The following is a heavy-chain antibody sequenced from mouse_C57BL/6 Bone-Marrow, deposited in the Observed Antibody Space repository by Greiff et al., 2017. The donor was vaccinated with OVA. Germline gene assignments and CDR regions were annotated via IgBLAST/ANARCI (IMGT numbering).Heavy chain of an antibody. J-gene: IGHJ2*01. CDR1: GFNITDDY. CDR2: IYPENGDT. CDR3: TSYGNFDY. V-gene: IGHV14-4*01. Sequence: EVQLQQSGAELVRPGASVKLSCTASGFNITDDYMPWVKQRPEQGLEWIGWIYPENGDTEYTSKFQGKATITADTSSNTAYLQLSSLTSEDTAVYYCTSYGNFDYWGQGTTLTVSS. D-gene: IGHD1-1*01.